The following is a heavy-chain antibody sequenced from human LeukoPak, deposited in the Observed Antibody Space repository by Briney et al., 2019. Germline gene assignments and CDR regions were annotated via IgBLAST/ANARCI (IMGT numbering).Heavy chain of an antibody. CDR1: GGSISSGSYY. CDR2: IYTSGST. CDR3: ARHPYYDFLWDY. Sequence: SETLSLTCTVSGGSISSGSYYWSWIRQPAGKGLEWIGRIYTSGSTNYNPSLKSRVTISVDTSKNQFSLKLSSVTAADTAVYYCARHPYYDFLWDYWGQGTLVTVSS. J-gene: IGHJ4*02. V-gene: IGHV4-61*02. D-gene: IGHD3-3*01.